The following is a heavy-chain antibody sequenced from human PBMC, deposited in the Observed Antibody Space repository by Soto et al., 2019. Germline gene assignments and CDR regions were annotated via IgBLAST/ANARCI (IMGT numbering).Heavy chain of an antibody. CDR1: GFTFSNYS. Sequence: EVQLVESGGGLVKPGGSLRVSCAASGFTFSNYSMNCVRQAPGKGLEWVSAISSTSKYIYYADSVKGPFTISRDNAKKSLYLQMTRLRAADTAVSYCARGLSSGWFDYWGQGTLVTVSA. V-gene: IGHV3-21*01. D-gene: IGHD6-19*01. J-gene: IGHJ5*01. CDR2: ISSTSKYI. CDR3: ARGLSSGWFDY.